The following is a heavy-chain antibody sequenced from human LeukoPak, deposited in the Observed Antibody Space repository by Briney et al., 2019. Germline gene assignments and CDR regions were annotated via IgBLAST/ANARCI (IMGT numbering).Heavy chain of an antibody. CDR3: ARAPLWFGSMGYFDY. V-gene: IGHV4-34*01. Sequence: SGTLSLTCAVYGGSFSGYYWSWIRQTPGKGLEWIGEINHSGSTNYNPSLKSRVTISVDTSKNQFSLKLSSVTAADTAVYYCARAPLWFGSMGYFDYWGQGTLVTVSS. J-gene: IGHJ4*02. CDR1: GGSFSGYY. CDR2: INHSGST. D-gene: IGHD3-10*01.